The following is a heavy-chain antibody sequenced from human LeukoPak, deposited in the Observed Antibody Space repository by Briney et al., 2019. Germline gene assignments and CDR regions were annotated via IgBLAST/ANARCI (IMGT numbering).Heavy chain of an antibody. CDR2: IYPRDSDT. CDR3: ARHSDVIGAI. D-gene: IGHD3-10*01. V-gene: IGHV5-51*01. Sequence: GESLKISCKASGYTFTHQWIGWVRQMSGTGLEWMGIIYPRDSDTIYSPSFQGHVTISADTSINTAYLEWSSLEASDTAIYYCARHSDVIGAIWGQGTLVTVSS. J-gene: IGHJ4*02. CDR1: GYTFTHQW.